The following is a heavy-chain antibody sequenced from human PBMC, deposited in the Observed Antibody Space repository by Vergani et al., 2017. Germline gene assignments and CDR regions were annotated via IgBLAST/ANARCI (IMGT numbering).Heavy chain of an antibody. CDR2: IYHSGST. CDR3: ARQRWELLRTFFDY. Sequence: QVQLQESGPGLVKPSETLSLTCAVSGYSISSGYYWGWIRQPPGKGLEWIGSIYHSGSTYYNPSLKSRVTISVDTSKNQFSLKLSSVTAADTAVYYCARQRWELLRTFFDYWGQGTLVTVSS. V-gene: IGHV4-38-2*01. J-gene: IGHJ4*02. D-gene: IGHD1-26*01. CDR1: GYSISSGYY.